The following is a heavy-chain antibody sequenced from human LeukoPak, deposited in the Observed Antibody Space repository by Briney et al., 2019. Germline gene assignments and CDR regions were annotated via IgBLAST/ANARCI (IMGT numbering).Heavy chain of an antibody. CDR1: GFTFSSYS. CDR3: AREGGRTYYYGMDV. V-gene: IGHV3-21*01. Sequence: GGSLRLSCAASGFTFSSYSMNWVRQAPGKGLEWVSSISSSSSYIYYTDSVKGRFTISRDNAKNSLYLQMNSLRAEDTAVYYCAREGGRTYYYGMDVWGQGTTVTVSS. J-gene: IGHJ6*02. D-gene: IGHD1-14*01. CDR2: ISSSSSYI.